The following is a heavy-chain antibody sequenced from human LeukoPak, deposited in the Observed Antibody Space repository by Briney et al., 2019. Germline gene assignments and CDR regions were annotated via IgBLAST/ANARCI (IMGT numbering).Heavy chain of an antibody. D-gene: IGHD3-3*01. CDR2: INPDSGGT. V-gene: IGHV1-2*02. CDR1: GYTFTGYY. J-gene: IGHJ5*02. Sequence: ASVKVSCKASGYTFTGYYMHWVRQAPGQGLEWMGWINPDSGGTNYTQKFQGRVTMTRDTSISTAYMELSRLRSDDTAVYYCARGVTIFGVVNPSRWFDPWGQGTLVTVSS. CDR3: ARGVTIFGVVNPSRWFDP.